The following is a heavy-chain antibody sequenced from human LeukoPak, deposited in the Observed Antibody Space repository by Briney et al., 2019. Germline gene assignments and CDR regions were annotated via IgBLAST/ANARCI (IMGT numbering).Heavy chain of an antibody. V-gene: IGHV3-74*01. J-gene: IGHJ4*02. CDR1: GLSFSSYW. CDR2: LNSDGSST. CDR3: VRGGYYVSGSFDY. D-gene: IGHD3-10*01. Sequence: GGSLRLSCAASGLSFSSYWMHWVRQVPGKGLVWVSRLNSDGSSTSYADSVKGRFTISRDNAKNTLYLQMNSLRAEDTAVYYCVRGGYYVSGSFDYWGQGTLVTVSS.